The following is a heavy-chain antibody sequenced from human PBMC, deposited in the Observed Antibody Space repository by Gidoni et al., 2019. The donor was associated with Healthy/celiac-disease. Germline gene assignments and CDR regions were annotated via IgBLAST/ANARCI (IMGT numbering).Heavy chain of an antibody. D-gene: IGHD6-19*01. J-gene: IGHJ4*02. V-gene: IGHV2-70*01. CDR3: ARIPIAVAGRGEDYYFDY. Sequence: QVTLRESGPALVKPTQTLTLTCTFSGFSLSTSGMCVSWIRQPPGKALEWLALIDWNDDKYYITSLKTMLTISKDTSKNQVVLTMTNMDPVDTATYYCARIPIAVAGRGEDYYFDYWGQGTLVTVSS. CDR1: GFSLSTSGMC. CDR2: IDWNDDK.